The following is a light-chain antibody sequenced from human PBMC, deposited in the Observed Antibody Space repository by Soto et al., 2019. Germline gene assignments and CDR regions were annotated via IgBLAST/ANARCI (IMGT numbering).Light chain of an antibody. CDR1: SSNIGSNA. CDR2: NNN. Sequence: QSVLTQPPSASGTPGQRVTISCSGSSSNIGSNAVNWYHQLPGTAPKLLIYNNNQRPSGVPERFSGSKSGTSASLAISGLQSEDEADYFCAAWDDSLNGMLFGGGTKLTVL. J-gene: IGLJ2*01. V-gene: IGLV1-44*01. CDR3: AAWDDSLNGML.